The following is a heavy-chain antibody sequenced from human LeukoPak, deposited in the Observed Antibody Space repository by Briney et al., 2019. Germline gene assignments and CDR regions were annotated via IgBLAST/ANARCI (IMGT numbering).Heavy chain of an antibody. D-gene: IGHD3-22*01. CDR2: IKQDGSEK. V-gene: IGHV3-7*05. CDR3: ARDGFNYDSSGYAGAFDI. J-gene: IGHJ3*02. Sequence: GGSLRLSCAASGFTFSSYWMSWVRQAPGKGLEWVANIKQDGSEKYYVDSVKGRFTISSDNAKNSLYLQMNSLRAEDTAVYYCARDGFNYDSSGYAGAFDIWGQGTMVTVSS. CDR1: GFTFSSYW.